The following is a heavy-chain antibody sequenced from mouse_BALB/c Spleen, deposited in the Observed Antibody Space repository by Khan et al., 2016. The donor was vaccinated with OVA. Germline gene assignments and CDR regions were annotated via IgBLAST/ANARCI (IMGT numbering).Heavy chain of an antibody. Sequence: QVQLKESGPGLVAPSQSLSITCTVSGFPLTSYGVNWVRHPPGKGLEWLGVIWGDGSTNYHSALISRLSISKDNSKSQVFLKLNRRQTNDTATYYCVKQNYGTLYAMDYWGQGTAVTVSS. CDR2: IWGDGST. J-gene: IGHJ4*01. D-gene: IGHD2-1*01. V-gene: IGHV2-3*01. CDR1: GFPLTSYG. CDR3: VKQNYGTLYAMDY.